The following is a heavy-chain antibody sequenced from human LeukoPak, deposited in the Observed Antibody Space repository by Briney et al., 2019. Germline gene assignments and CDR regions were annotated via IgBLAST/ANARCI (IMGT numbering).Heavy chain of an antibody. Sequence: SETLSLTCTVSGGSFSSYYWSWIRQPPGRGLEWIGYIYYSGSTNYNPSLKSRVTISVDTSKNQFSLKLSSVTAADTAVYHCARDNWNYGSSMDVWGQGTTVTVSS. CDR1: GGSFSSYY. CDR2: IYYSGST. CDR3: ARDNWNYGSSMDV. D-gene: IGHD1-7*01. V-gene: IGHV4-59*01. J-gene: IGHJ6*02.